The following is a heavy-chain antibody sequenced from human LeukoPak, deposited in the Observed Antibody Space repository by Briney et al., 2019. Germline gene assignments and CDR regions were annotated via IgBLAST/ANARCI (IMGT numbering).Heavy chain of an antibody. V-gene: IGHV3-43*01. Sequence: GGSLRLSCAASGFTFSSYGMHWVRQAPGKGLEWVSLISWDGGSTYYADSVKGRFTISRDNSKNSLYLQMNSLRTEDTALYYCAKSGDEKVLRYFDWLWLFDYWGQGTLVTVSS. D-gene: IGHD3-9*01. CDR1: GFTFSSYG. CDR3: AKSGDEKVLRYFDWLWLFDY. CDR2: ISWDGGST. J-gene: IGHJ4*02.